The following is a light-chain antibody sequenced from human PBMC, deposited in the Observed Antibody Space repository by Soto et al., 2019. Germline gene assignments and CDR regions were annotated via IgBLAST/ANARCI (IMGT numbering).Light chain of an antibody. CDR3: MQALETLWT. V-gene: IGKV2-28*01. CDR2: LGS. J-gene: IGKJ1*01. Sequence: DIVMTQSPLSLPVTPGEPSSISCRSSQILLHSNGKNYLDWYLQKPGQSPQLLIYLGSNRASGVPDRFSGSGSGTDFTLKISRVEAEDVGVYYCMQALETLWTFGQGTKVDIK. CDR1: QILLHSNGKNY.